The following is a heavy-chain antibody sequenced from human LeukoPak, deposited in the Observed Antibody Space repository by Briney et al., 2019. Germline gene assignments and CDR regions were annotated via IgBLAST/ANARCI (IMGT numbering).Heavy chain of an antibody. CDR1: GFTFSSYA. Sequence: PGGSLRLSCAASGFTFSSYAMSWVRQAPGKGLEWVSAISGSGGSTDYAASVKGRFTISRDNSKSTLYLQMNSLRAEETAVYYCAKARSGWLSYFDYWGQGTQVTVSS. V-gene: IGHV3-23*01. D-gene: IGHD6-19*01. J-gene: IGHJ4*02. CDR2: ISGSGGST. CDR3: AKARSGWLSYFDY.